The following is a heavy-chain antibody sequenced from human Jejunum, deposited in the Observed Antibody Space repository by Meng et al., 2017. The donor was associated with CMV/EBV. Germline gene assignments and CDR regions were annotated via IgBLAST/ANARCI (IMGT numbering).Heavy chain of an antibody. Sequence: SGGSVTSDDYYWSWIRQPPGKGLESIGFIHYSGSANYNPSLMSRVTISLDASKNQFSLRLTSVTAADTAVYYCATSPGYPREFGYWGQGTLVTVSS. V-gene: IGHV4-61*08. CDR2: IHYSGSA. J-gene: IGHJ4*02. CDR1: GGSVTSDDYY. CDR3: ATSPGYPREFGY. D-gene: IGHD3-10*01.